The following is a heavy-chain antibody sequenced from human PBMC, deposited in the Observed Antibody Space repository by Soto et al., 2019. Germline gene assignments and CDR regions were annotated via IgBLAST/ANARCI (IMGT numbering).Heavy chain of an antibody. CDR2: INHSGST. Sequence: PSETLSLTCTVSGGSISSYYWSWIRQPPGKGLEWIGEINHSGSTNYNPSLKSRVTISVDTSKNQFSLKLSSVTAADTAVYYCARGRTSVAYDSSGEYPTLYYYYGMDVWGQGTTVTVSS. CDR3: ARGRTSVAYDSSGEYPTLYYYYGMDV. CDR1: GGSISSYY. J-gene: IGHJ6*02. D-gene: IGHD3-22*01. V-gene: IGHV4-34*01.